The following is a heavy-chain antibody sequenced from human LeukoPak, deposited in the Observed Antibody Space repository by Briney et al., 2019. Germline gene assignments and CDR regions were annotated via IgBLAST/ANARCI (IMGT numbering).Heavy chain of an antibody. Sequence: PGGSLRLSCAASGFTFSSYAMHWVRQAPGKGLEWVAVISYDGSNKYYADFVKGRFTISRDNSKNTLYLQMNSLRAEDTAVYYCARDRVGANYLPGDYWGQGTLVTVSS. CDR1: GFTFSSYA. D-gene: IGHD1-26*01. V-gene: IGHV3-30-3*01. CDR2: ISYDGSNK. J-gene: IGHJ4*02. CDR3: ARDRVGANYLPGDY.